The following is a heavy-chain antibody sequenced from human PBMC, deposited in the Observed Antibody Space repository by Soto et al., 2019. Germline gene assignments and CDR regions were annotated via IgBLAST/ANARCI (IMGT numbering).Heavy chain of an antibody. J-gene: IGHJ4*02. CDR3: ASSSVGSVQTDY. CDR2: INPSGGST. D-gene: IGHD1-26*01. V-gene: IGHV1-46*03. CDR1: GYTFTSYY. Sequence: ASVKVSCKASGYTFTSYYMHWVRQAPGQGLEWMGIINPSGGSTSYAQKFQGRVTMTRDTSTSTVYMELSSLRSEDTAVYYCASSSVGSVQTDYWGQGTLVNGSS.